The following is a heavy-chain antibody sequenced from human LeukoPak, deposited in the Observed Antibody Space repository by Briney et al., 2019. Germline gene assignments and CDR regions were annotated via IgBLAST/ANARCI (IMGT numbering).Heavy chain of an antibody. J-gene: IGHJ3*02. D-gene: IGHD3-22*01. Sequence: SETLSLTCTVSGYSISSGYYWGWIRQPPGKGLEWIGSVYHSGSTYYNPSLKSRVTISVDTSKNQFSLRLRSVTAADTAMYFCARGPYSYDSSGAFDIWGQGTMVTVSS. CDR3: ARGPYSYDSSGAFDI. CDR1: GYSISSGYY. CDR2: VYHSGST. V-gene: IGHV4-38-2*02.